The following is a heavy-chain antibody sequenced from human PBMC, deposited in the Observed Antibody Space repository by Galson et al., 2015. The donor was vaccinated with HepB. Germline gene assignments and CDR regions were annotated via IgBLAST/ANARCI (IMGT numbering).Heavy chain of an antibody. V-gene: IGHV1-2*02. CDR2: INPNSGGT. CDR1: GYTFTGYY. Sequence: SVKVSCKASGYTFTGYYMHWVRQAPGQGLEWMGWINPNSGGTNYAQKFQGRVTMTRDTSISTAYMELSRLRSDDTAVYYCASALTGYSSGWFFDYWGQGTLVTVSS. D-gene: IGHD6-19*01. CDR3: ASALTGYSSGWFFDY. J-gene: IGHJ4*02.